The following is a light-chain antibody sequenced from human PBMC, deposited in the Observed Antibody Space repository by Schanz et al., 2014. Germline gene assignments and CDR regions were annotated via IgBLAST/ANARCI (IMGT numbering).Light chain of an antibody. J-gene: IGLJ3*02. V-gene: IGLV2-14*02. Sequence: QSALAQPASVSGSPGQSITISCAGTSSDIGNYNLVSWYQLHPGKAPKLMIYDVSNRPSGVSNRFSGSKSGNTASLAITGLQAEDEANYYCQSYDNSLSGVFGGGTKLTVL. CDR1: SSDIGNYNL. CDR3: QSYDNSLSGV. CDR2: DVS.